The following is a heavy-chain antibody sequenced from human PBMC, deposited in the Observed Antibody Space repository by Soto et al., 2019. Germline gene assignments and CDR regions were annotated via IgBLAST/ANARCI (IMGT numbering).Heavy chain of an antibody. CDR2: ITPSGST. D-gene: IGHD5-18*01. J-gene: IGHJ4*02. CDR1: GGSFSGYY. V-gene: IGHV4-34*01. Sequence: SETLSLTCAVYGGSFSGYYWSWIRQPPGKGLEWIGEITPSGSTIYNPSLNSRVTISVDTSKNQFSLKVTSVTAADTAVYYCARGMDRAKVAYRGKGTLVTVS. CDR3: ARGMDRAKVAY.